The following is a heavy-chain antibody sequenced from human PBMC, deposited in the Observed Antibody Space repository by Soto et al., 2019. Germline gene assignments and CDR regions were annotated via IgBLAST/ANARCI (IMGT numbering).Heavy chain of an antibody. CDR2: IYYSGTT. CDR3: ARERRDGDKYYCDY. CDR1: EDSLSTHD. Sequence: SETLSLTCNVSEDSLSTHDSSWIRPPPGKGLEWIGYIYYSGTTNYNPSLKRPVTISVVTSKNQFSLTPTSVTAADTAVYYCARERRDGDKYYCDYWGQGTLVNVSS. D-gene: IGHD2-21*02. V-gene: IGHV4-59*11. J-gene: IGHJ4*02.